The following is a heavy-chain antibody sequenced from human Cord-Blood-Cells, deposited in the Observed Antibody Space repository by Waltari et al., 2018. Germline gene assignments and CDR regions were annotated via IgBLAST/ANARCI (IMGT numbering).Heavy chain of an antibody. CDR1: GFTFSSYA. CDR3: ARGHSSSWYAFDI. J-gene: IGHJ3*02. D-gene: IGHD6-13*01. V-gene: IGHV3-64*01. Sequence: EVQLVESGGGLVQPGGSLRLSCAASGFTFSSYAMHWDRQAPGKELECCSAISSNGGSTYYANSVKGRFTISRDNSKNTLYLQMGSLRAEDMAVYYCARGHSSSWYAFDIWGQGTMVTVSS. CDR2: ISSNGGST.